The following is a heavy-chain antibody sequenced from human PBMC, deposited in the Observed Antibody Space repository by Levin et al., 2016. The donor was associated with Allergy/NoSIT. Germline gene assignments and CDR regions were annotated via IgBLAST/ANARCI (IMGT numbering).Heavy chain of an antibody. Sequence: SETLSLTCAVYGGSFSGYYWSWIRQPPGKGLEWIGEINHSGSTNYNPSLKSRVTISVDTSKNQFSLKLSSVTAADTAVYYCARGYCSSTSCVAHDRSGYYYYYYMDVWGKGTTVTVSS. J-gene: IGHJ6*03. V-gene: IGHV4-34*01. CDR1: GGSFSGYY. CDR3: ARGYCSSTSCVAHDRSGYYYYYYMDV. CDR2: INHSGST. D-gene: IGHD2-2*01.